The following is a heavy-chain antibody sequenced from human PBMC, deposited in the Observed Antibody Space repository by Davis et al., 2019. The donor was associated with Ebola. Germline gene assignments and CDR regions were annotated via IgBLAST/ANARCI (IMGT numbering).Heavy chain of an antibody. CDR2: ISGSGATT. Sequence: PGGSLRLSCAASGFTFSNYAMSWVRQAPGKGLEWVSGISGSGATTYYADSVKGRFTISRDNSKNTLYLQMNSLRADDTALYYCARDLEPFGDYYYYYYGMDVWGQGTTVAVSS. D-gene: IGHD4-17*01. J-gene: IGHJ6*02. V-gene: IGHV3-23*01. CDR3: ARDLEPFGDYYYYYYGMDV. CDR1: GFTFSNYA.